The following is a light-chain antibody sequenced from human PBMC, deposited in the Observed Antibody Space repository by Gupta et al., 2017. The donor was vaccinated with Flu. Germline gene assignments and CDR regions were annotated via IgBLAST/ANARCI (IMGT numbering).Light chain of an antibody. V-gene: IGKV2-28*01. CDR3: MQALETPLT. Sequence: DIVLTPSPLSLPVTPGAAASISYTSSQSLVNINGHNDSNWYLQKPGQSPQLIIYLASTRTSGVPARFDASGSSTDFTLKSNTVEAEDVGVYYCMQALETPLTFGPGTKVEIK. CDR1: QSLVNINGHND. CDR2: LAS. J-gene: IGKJ3*01.